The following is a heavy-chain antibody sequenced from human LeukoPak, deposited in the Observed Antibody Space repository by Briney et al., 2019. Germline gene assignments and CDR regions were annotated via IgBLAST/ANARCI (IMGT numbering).Heavy chain of an antibody. J-gene: IGHJ6*02. CDR2: IYYSGTT. Sequence: SETLSLTCTVSGGSINSGGYYWGWIRQHPGKGLEWIGYIYYSGTTYYNPSLKSRVTISVDTSKNQFSLKLSSVTAADTAVYYCARVIAYSSGWYYGMDVWGQGTTVTVSS. CDR1: GGSINSGGYY. V-gene: IGHV4-31*03. D-gene: IGHD6-19*01. CDR3: ARVIAYSSGWYYGMDV.